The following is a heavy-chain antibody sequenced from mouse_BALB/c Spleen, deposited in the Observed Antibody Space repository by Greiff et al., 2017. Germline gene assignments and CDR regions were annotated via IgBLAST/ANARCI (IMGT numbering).Heavy chain of an antibody. Sequence: EVKLVESGGGLVKPGGSLKLSCAASGFTFSSYAMSWVRQTPEKRLEWVASISSGGSTYYPDSVKGRFTISRDNARNILYLQMSSLRSEDTAMYYCARARANYYGSSYVTWFAYWGQGTLVTVSA. D-gene: IGHD1-1*01. CDR1: GFTFSSYA. CDR3: ARARANYYGSSYVTWFAY. V-gene: IGHV5-6-5*01. CDR2: ISSGGST. J-gene: IGHJ3*01.